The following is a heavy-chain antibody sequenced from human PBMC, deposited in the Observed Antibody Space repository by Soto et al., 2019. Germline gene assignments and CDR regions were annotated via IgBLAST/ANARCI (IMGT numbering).Heavy chain of an antibody. J-gene: IGHJ4*02. D-gene: IGHD3-22*01. CDR2: IWYDGSNK. CDR1: GFTFSSYG. Sequence: PGGSLRLSCAASGFTFSSYGMHWVRQAPGKGLEWVAVIWYDGSNKYYADSVKGRFTISRDNSKNTLYLQMNSLRAEDTAVYYCASDPSGYYDSSGYTDYWVQGTLVTVSS. CDR3: ASDPSGYYDSSGYTDY. V-gene: IGHV3-33*01.